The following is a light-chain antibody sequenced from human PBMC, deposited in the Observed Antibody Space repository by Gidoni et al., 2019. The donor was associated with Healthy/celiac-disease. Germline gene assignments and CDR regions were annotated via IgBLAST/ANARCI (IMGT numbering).Light chain of an antibody. Sequence: VVTHKPSLTLSPGGTVTLTCVSTAGAATSGHSPDWFQQKPGHAPRTLLYDTSNKPSETPARFSGPLLGGKAALTLSGAQSADDAEYYCFLADSGASWVVGVGTKLTVL. J-gene: IGLJ3*02. CDR2: DTS. CDR3: FLADSGASWV. V-gene: IGLV7-46*01. CDR1: AGAATSGHS.